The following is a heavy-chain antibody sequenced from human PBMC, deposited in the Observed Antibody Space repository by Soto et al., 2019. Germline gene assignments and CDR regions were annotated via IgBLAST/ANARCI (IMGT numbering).Heavy chain of an antibody. J-gene: IGHJ4*02. CDR3: AKGWIRGTTSSFAY. D-gene: IGHD1-7*01. V-gene: IGHV3-23*01. CDR2: ISGSGGST. Sequence: EVQLLESGGGLLQPGGSLRLSCAASGFTFSSYAMRWVRQAPGKGLEWVSAISGSGGSTYYADSVKGRFTISRDNSKNTLYLQMNSLRAEDTAVYYCAKGWIRGTTSSFAYWGKGTLVTVSS. CDR1: GFTFSSYA.